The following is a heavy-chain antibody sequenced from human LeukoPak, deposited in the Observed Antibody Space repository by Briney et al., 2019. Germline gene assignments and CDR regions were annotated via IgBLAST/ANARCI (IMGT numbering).Heavy chain of an antibody. CDR3: ARGGARRYFDWLFQYYFDY. V-gene: IGHV1-8*01. J-gene: IGHJ4*02. CDR2: MNPNSGNT. CDR1: GYTFTSYD. D-gene: IGHD3-9*01. Sequence: ASVKVSCKASGYTFTSYDINWVRQATGQGLEWMGWMNPNSGNTGYAQKFQGRVTMTRNTSISTAYMELSSLRSEDTAVYYCARGGARRYFDWLFQYYFDYWGQGTLVTVSS.